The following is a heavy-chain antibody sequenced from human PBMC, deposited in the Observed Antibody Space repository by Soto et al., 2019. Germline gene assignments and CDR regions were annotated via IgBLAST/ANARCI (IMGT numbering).Heavy chain of an antibody. D-gene: IGHD3-3*01. CDR2: IWYDGSNK. V-gene: IGHV3-33*01. CDR1: GSTFSSYG. Sequence: GSLRLSCAASGSTFSSYGMHWVRQAPGKGLEWVAVIWYDGSNKYYADSVKGRFTISRDNSKNTLYLQMNSLRAEDTAVYYCARDLAGLRFLEWLPSDAFDIWGQGTMVTVSS. CDR3: ARDLAGLRFLEWLPSDAFDI. J-gene: IGHJ3*02.